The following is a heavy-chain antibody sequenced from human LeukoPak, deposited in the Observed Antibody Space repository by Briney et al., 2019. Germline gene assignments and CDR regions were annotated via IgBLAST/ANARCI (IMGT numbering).Heavy chain of an antibody. CDR1: GFTFSSYA. J-gene: IGHJ4*02. CDR2: ISGSGSST. Sequence: GGSLRLSCAASGFTFSSYAMSWVRQAPGKGLEWVSAISGSGSSTYYADSVKGRFTISRDNSKNTLYLQMNSLRAVDTAVYYCAKPSLIVGATVGFDYWGQGTPVTVSS. D-gene: IGHD1-26*01. V-gene: IGHV3-23*01. CDR3: AKPSLIVGATVGFDY.